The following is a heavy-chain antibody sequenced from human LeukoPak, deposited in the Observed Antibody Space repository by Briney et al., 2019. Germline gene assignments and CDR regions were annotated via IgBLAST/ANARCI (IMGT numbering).Heavy chain of an antibody. V-gene: IGHV3-21*01. CDR1: GFTFSSYS. J-gene: IGHJ6*03. Sequence: GGSLRLSCAASGFTFSSYSMNWVRQAPGKGLEWVSSISSSSSYIYYADSVKGRFTISRDNAKNSLYLQMNSLRAEDTAVYYCARVEDSSSSSGYYMDVWGKGTTVTVSS. D-gene: IGHD6-13*01. CDR3: ARVEDSSSSSGYYMDV. CDR2: ISSSSSYI.